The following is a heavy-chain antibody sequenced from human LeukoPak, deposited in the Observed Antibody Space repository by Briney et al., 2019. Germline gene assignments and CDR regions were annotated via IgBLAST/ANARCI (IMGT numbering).Heavy chain of an antibody. CDR1: GGSISNYF. CDR2: IHNSGTT. Sequence: SETLSLTCTVSGGSISNYFWAWIRQPPGKGLEWIGYIHNSGTTKYNLTLESRVAISLDTSRNQFSLKLSSVTAADTAIYYCARDSRGGGPGFDYWGLGTLVTVSS. CDR3: ARDSRGGGPGFDY. V-gene: IGHV4-59*01. J-gene: IGHJ4*02. D-gene: IGHD3-16*01.